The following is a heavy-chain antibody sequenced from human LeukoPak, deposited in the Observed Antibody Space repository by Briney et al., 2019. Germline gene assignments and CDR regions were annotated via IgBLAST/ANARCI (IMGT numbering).Heavy chain of an antibody. V-gene: IGHV3-30*02. CDR3: AKDALYCSGGSCSLLDY. J-gene: IGHJ4*02. CDR1: GFTFSSYG. D-gene: IGHD2-15*01. CDR2: IRYDGSNK. Sequence: GGSLRLSCAASGFTFSSYGMHWVRQAPGKGLEWVAFIRYDGSNKYYADSVKGRFTISRDNSKNTLYLQMNSLRAEDTALYYCAKDALYCSGGSCSLLDYWGQGTLVTVSS.